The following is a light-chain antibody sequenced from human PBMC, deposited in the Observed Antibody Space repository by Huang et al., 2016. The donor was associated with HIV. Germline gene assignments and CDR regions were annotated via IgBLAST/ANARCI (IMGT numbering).Light chain of an antibody. J-gene: IGKJ4*01. Sequence: EIVLTQSPATLSLSPGERATLSCRASQSVSSYLAWYQQKPGQAPRLLIYDAYNRATGIPARFSGRGSGTDFTLTISSLEPEDFALYYCQQRANWPRLFGGGTKVEIK. CDR3: QQRANWPRL. V-gene: IGKV3-11*01. CDR1: QSVSSY. CDR2: DAY.